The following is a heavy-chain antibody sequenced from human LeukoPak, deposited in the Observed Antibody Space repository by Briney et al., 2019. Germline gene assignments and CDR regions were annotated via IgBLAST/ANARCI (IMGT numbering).Heavy chain of an antibody. Sequence: GRSLRLSCAASGFTFNIYTMNWVRQAPGKGLEWVSSISGDSSYKYYLDSVKDRFIISRDNAKDLVYLQMNSLRADDTAVYYCASAYSQDSFDPWGQGTLVTVAS. CDR1: GFTFNIYT. J-gene: IGHJ5*02. CDR2: ISGDSSYK. CDR3: ASAYSQDSFDP. D-gene: IGHD2-21*01. V-gene: IGHV3-21*01.